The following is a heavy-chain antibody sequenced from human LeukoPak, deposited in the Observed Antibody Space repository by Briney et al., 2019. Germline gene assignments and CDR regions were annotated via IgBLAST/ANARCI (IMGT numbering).Heavy chain of an antibody. V-gene: IGHV3-48*02. D-gene: IGHD1-26*01. CDR1: GFTYSSYS. CDR2: ISSSSSTI. Sequence: GGSLRLSCAASGFTYSSYSMNWVRQAPGKGLEWVSYISSSSSTIYYADSVKGRFTISRDNAKNSLYLQMNSLRDEDTAVYYCAISIVGAPMFDYWGQETLVTVSS. CDR3: AISIVGAPMFDY. J-gene: IGHJ4*02.